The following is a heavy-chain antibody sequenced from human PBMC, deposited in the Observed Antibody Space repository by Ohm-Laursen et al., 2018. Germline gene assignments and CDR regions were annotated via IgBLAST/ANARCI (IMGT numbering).Heavy chain of an antibody. CDR2: ISSSGSTI. CDR1: GFTFSNYY. Sequence: SLRLSCAASGFTFSNYYMSWIRQAPGKGLEWVSYISSSGSTIYYADSVKGRFTISRDNAKNSLFLQMNSLRAEDTAVYYCARVVRYYYYGMDVWGQGTTVTVSS. J-gene: IGHJ6*02. V-gene: IGHV3-11*01. CDR3: ARVVRYYYYGMDV.